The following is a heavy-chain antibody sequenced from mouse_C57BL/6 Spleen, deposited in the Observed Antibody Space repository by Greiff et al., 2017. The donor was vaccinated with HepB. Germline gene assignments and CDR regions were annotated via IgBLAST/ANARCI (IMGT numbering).Heavy chain of an antibody. CDR1: GYTFTNYW. CDR2: IYPGGGYT. J-gene: IGHJ2*01. CDR3: ARGRAFDY. V-gene: IGHV1-63*01. D-gene: IGHD3-1*01. Sequence: QVQLKESGAELVRPGTSVKMSCKASGYTFTNYWIGWAKQRPGHGLEWIGDIYPGGGYTNYNEKFKGKATLTADKSSSTAYMQFSSLTSEDSAIYYCARGRAFDYWGQGTTLTVSS.